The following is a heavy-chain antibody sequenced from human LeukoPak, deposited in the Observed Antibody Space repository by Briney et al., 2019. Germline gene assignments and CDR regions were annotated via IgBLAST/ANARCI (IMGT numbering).Heavy chain of an antibody. CDR1: GYTFTDYY. CDR3: AGGHPMPRGDL. D-gene: IGHD3-16*01. CDR2: INPNSGDT. J-gene: IGHJ4*02. Sequence: GASVKVSCKASGYTFTDYYMHWVRQAPGQGLEWMGWINPNSGDTYYVQKFQGRVTVTRDTSISTAYMELSRLRSDDAAVYYCAGGHPMPRGDLWGQGTLVTVSS. V-gene: IGHV1-2*02.